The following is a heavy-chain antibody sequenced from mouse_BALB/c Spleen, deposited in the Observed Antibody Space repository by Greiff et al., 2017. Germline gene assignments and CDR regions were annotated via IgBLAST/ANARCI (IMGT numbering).Heavy chain of an antibody. D-gene: IGHD1-1*01. Sequence: EVQGVESGGGLVQPGGSRKLSCAASGFTFSSFGMHWVRQAPEKGLEWVAYISSGSSTIYYADTVKGRFTISRDNPKNTLFLQMTSLRSEDTAMYYCAVVAPYYYAMDYWGQGTSVTVSS. CDR3: AVVAPYYYAMDY. V-gene: IGHV5-17*02. CDR1: GFTFSSFG. J-gene: IGHJ4*01. CDR2: ISSGSSTI.